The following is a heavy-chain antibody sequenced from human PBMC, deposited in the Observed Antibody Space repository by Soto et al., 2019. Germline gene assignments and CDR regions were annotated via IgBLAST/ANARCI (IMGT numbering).Heavy chain of an antibody. CDR2: IYYSGST. Sequence: QLQLQESGPGLVKPSETLSLTCTVSGGSISSSSYYWGWIRQPPGKGLEWIGSIYYSGSTYYNPSLKSRVPISVDTSKNQFSLKLSSVTAADTAVYYCARHAKGYCSSTSCYEFDYWGQGTLVTVSS. V-gene: IGHV4-39*01. D-gene: IGHD2-2*01. J-gene: IGHJ4*02. CDR3: ARHAKGYCSSTSCYEFDY. CDR1: GGSISSSSYY.